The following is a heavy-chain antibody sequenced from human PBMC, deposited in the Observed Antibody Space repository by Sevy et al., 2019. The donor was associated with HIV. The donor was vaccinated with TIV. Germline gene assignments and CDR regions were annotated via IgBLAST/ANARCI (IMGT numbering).Heavy chain of an antibody. CDR1: GFTFSNYG. J-gene: IGHJ6*02. D-gene: IGHD2-2*01. V-gene: IGHV3-33*01. CDR3: ARGPLRYCSSTSCYEGDYYYYGMDV. CDR2: TWYDGNNK. Sequence: GGSLRLSCAASGFTFSNYGIHWVRQAPGKGLEWVAVTWYDGNNKNYTDSVKGRFTFSRDNSKKTLYLQVNSLRAEDTAVYYCARGPLRYCSSTSCYEGDYYYYGMDVWGQGTTVTVSS.